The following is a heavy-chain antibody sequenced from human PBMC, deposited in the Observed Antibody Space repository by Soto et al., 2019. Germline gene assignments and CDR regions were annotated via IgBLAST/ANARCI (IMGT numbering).Heavy chain of an antibody. D-gene: IGHD3-3*01. J-gene: IGHJ6*02. CDR3: SNGHFDFWSVYNAVDDPDV. V-gene: IGHV3-49*04. Sequence: SLRLSCTTSGFTFGDYTMTWVRQAPGKGLEWVGFIRSKPYGGTTEYAASVKGRFTISRDDSKSIAYLQMNSLKTEDTAVYFCSNGHFDFWSVYNAVDDPDVWGQGTTVTVSS. CDR2: IRSKPYGGTT. CDR1: GFTFGDYT.